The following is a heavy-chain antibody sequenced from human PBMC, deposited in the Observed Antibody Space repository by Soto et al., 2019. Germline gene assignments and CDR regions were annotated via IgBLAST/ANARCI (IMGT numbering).Heavy chain of an antibody. D-gene: IGHD6-19*01. CDR3: ATAVAGTIFDY. Sequence: ASVKVSCKASGGTFSSDTISWVGQAPGQGLEWMGIINPSGGRTSYAQKFQGRVTMTRDTSTSTVYMELSSLRSEDTAVYYCATAVAGTIFDYWGQGTLVTVSS. CDR1: GGTFSSDT. CDR2: INPSGGRT. V-gene: IGHV1-46*03. J-gene: IGHJ4*02.